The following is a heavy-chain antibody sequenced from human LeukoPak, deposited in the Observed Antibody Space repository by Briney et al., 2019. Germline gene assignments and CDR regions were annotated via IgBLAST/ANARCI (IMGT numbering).Heavy chain of an antibody. CDR1: GFTFSASS. CDR3: ARGWDLDY. CDR2: IYSGGST. Sequence: GGSLRLSCAASGFTFSASSMNWIRQAPGKGLEWVSVIYSGGSTYYADSVKGRFTISRDNSKNTLYLQMNSLRAEDTAVYYCARGWDLDYWGQGTLVTVSS. D-gene: IGHD1-26*01. J-gene: IGHJ4*02. V-gene: IGHV3-66*02.